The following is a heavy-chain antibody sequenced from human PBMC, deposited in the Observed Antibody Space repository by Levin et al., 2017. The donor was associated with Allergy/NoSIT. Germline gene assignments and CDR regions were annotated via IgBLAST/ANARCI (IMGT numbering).Heavy chain of an antibody. CDR1: GFTFSSYS. J-gene: IGHJ4*02. Sequence: GESLKISCAASGFTFSSYSMNWVRQAPGKGLEWVSYISSSSSTIYYADSVKGRFTISRDDAKNSLYLQMNSLRDEDTAVYYCARDTEDGTGTLFGWGQGTLVTVSS. CDR3: ARDTEDGTGTLFG. V-gene: IGHV3-48*02. CDR2: ISSSSSTI. D-gene: IGHD1-7*01.